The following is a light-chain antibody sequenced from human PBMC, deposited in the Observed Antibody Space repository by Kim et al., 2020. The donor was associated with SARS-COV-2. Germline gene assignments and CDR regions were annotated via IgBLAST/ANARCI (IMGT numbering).Light chain of an antibody. CDR2: GKN. CDR1: SLRSYY. V-gene: IGLV3-19*01. CDR3: NSRDSSGNPVV. Sequence: SSELTKDPAVSVALGQTVRITCQGDSLRSYYASWYQQNPGQAPVLVIYGKNNRPSGIPDRFSGSSSGNTASFTITGAQAEDEANYYCNSRDSSGNPVVFG. J-gene: IGLJ2*01.